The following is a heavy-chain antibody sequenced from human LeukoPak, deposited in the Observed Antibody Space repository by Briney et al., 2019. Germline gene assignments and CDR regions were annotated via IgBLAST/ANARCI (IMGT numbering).Heavy chain of an antibody. V-gene: IGHV5-51*01. CDR1: GYSFSNYW. Sequence: GESLKISCKGSGYSFSNYWIGWVRQMPGKGLEWMGIIYPGDSNTRYSPSFQGQVTISGDKSISTAYLQWSSLKASDTAMYYCAREGRSSSPMDYWGQGTLVTVSS. CDR3: AREGRSSSPMDY. D-gene: IGHD6-6*01. J-gene: IGHJ4*02. CDR2: IYPGDSNT.